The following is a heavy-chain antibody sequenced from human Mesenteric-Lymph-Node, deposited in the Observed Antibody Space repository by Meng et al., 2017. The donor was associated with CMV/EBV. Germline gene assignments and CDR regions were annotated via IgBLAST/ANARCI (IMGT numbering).Heavy chain of an antibody. CDR3: ARGLGSLWY. CDR2: IYSGGAT. Sequence: LRLSFAASGFTVSSNYMSWVRQAPGKGLEWVSIIYSGGATYYADSVKGRFSISRDNSENTLYLQMNRLRAEDTAVYYCARGLGSLWYWGQGTLVTVSS. V-gene: IGHV3-53*01. J-gene: IGHJ4*02. D-gene: IGHD7-27*01. CDR1: GFTVSSNY.